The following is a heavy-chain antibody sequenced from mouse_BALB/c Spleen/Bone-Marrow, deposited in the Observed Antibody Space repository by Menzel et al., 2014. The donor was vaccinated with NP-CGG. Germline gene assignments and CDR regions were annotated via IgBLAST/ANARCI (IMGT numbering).Heavy chain of an antibody. CDR3: ARPGYYGYQNV. Sequence: EVKLQESGGGLVQPGGSLKLSCAASGFDFSRYWMTWVRQAPGKGLEWIGEINPDSRTINYTPSLKDKFIISRDNAKNTLYLQMSKVRSEDTALYYCARPGYYGYQNVWGAGTTVTVSS. D-gene: IGHD1-2*01. CDR1: GFDFSRYW. J-gene: IGHJ1*01. V-gene: IGHV4-1*02. CDR2: INPDSRTI.